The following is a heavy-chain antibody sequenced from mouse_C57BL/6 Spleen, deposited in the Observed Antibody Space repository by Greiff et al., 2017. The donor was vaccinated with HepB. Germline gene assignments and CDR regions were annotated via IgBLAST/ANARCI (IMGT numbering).Heavy chain of an antibody. V-gene: IGHV1-69*01. D-gene: IGHD2-5*01. J-gene: IGHJ4*01. CDR2: IDPSDSYT. CDR3: ARVDLNYSNPYAIDY. Sequence: QVQLQQPGAELVMPGASVKLSCKASGYTFTSYWMHWVKQRPGQGLEWIGEIDPSDSYTNYNQKFKGKSTLTVDKSSSTAYMQLSSLTSEDSAVYDCARVDLNYSNPYAIDYWGQGTSVTVSS. CDR1: GYTFTSYW.